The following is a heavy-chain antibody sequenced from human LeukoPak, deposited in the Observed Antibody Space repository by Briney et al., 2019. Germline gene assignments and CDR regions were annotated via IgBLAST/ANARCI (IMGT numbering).Heavy chain of an antibody. J-gene: IGHJ1*01. CDR3: ARGDYGTFQH. CDR1: GFTVSSNY. CDR2: IYGGDST. V-gene: IGHV3-66*01. D-gene: IGHD4-17*01. Sequence: GGSLRLSCAASGFTVSSNYMSWVRQAPGKGLEWVPGIYGGDSTYYADSVKGRFTISRDNSKNTLFLQMNSLRAEDTAVYYCARGDYGTFQHWGQGTLVTVSS.